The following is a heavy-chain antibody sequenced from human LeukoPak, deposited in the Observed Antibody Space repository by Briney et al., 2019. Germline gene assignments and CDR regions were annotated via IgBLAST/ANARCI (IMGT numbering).Heavy chain of an antibody. J-gene: IGHJ5*02. V-gene: IGHV4-4*07. Sequence: SETLSLTCTVSGGSISSYYWSWIRQPAGKGLEWIGRIYTSGSTNYNPSLKSRVTMSVDTSKNQFSLKLSSVTAADTAVYYCARRDSSGWTNWFDPWGQGTLVTVSS. CDR3: ARRDSSGWTNWFDP. CDR1: GGSISSYY. CDR2: IYTSGST. D-gene: IGHD6-19*01.